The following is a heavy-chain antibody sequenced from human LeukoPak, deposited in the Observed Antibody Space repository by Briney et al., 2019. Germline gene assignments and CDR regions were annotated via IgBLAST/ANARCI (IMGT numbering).Heavy chain of an antibody. J-gene: IGHJ5*02. V-gene: IGHV4-39*01. CDR1: GGSISSSSYY. D-gene: IGHD3-10*01. Sequence: SETLSLTCTVSGGSISSSSYYWGWSRQPPGKGLEWIVSIYYSGSTYYNPSPKSRVTISVDTSKNQFSLKLSSVTAADTAVYYCARRTYYYGSGSYSWFDPWGQGTLVTVSS. CDR2: IYYSGST. CDR3: ARRTYYYGSGSYSWFDP.